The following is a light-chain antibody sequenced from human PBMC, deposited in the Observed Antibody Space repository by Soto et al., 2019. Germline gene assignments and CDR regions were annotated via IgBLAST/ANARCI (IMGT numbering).Light chain of an antibody. CDR3: QQYGSSPLFT. CDR1: QSVSSSY. CDR2: GAS. V-gene: IGKV3-20*01. Sequence: EIVLTQSPGTLSLSPGERATLSCRASQSVSSSYLAWYQQKPGQAPRLLIYGASNRATGIPDRFSGSGSGTDFTLTISRLEPGDFAVYFCQQYGSSPLFTFGPGTKVDV. J-gene: IGKJ3*01.